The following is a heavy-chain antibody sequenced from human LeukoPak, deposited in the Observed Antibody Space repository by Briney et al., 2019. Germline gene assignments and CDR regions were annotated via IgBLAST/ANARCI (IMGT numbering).Heavy chain of an antibody. V-gene: IGHV3-33*01. Sequence: PGRSLRLSCAASGFTFSSYGMHWVRQAPGKGLEWVAVIWYDGSNKYYADSVKGRFTISRDNSKNTLYLQMNSLRAEDTAVCYCAREAPSLYASHQPLRGMDVWGQGTTVTVSS. CDR3: AREAPSLYASHQPLRGMDV. J-gene: IGHJ6*02. CDR1: GFTFSSYG. CDR2: IWYDGSNK. D-gene: IGHD2-8*01.